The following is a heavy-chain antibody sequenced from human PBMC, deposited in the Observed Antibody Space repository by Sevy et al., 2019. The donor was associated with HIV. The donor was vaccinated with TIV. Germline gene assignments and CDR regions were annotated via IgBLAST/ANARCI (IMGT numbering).Heavy chain of an antibody. J-gene: IGHJ4*02. D-gene: IGHD1-26*01. Sequence: SETLSLTCTVSGGSVSTGGYYWSWIRQSAGKGLEWIGRILRSGYTDYNPSLKSRVTISRDTSKSQFSLTVTSVTAADRAMYYCARYIAGPGFDFWGQGIQVTVSS. CDR2: ILRSGYT. V-gene: IGHV4-61*02. CDR1: GGSVSTGGYY. CDR3: ARYIAGPGFDF.